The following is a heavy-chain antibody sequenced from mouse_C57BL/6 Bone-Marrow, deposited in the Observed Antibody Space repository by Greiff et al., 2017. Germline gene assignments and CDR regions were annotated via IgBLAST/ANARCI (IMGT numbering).Heavy chain of an antibody. CDR3: TRDDYDGYYVNYAMDY. CDR2: ISSGGDYI. CDR1: GFTFSSYA. Sequence: EVQLQESGEGLVKPGGSLKLSCAASGFTFSSYAMSWVRQTPEKRLEWVAYISSGGDYIYYADTVKGRFTISRDNARNTLYLQMSSLKSEDTAMYYCTRDDYDGYYVNYAMDYWGQGTSVTVSS. V-gene: IGHV5-9-1*02. D-gene: IGHD2-3*01. J-gene: IGHJ4*01.